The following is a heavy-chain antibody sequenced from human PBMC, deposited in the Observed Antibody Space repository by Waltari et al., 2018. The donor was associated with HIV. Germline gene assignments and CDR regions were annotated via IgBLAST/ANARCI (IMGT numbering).Heavy chain of an antibody. CDR3: ARHWSGGSCYPDY. CDR1: GGPISSSSYY. Sequence: QLQLQESGPGLVKPSETLSLTCTVSGGPISSSSYYWGWLRQPPGKGLEWIGSIYYSGSTYYNPSLKSRVTISVDTSKNQFSLKLSSVTAADTAVYYCARHWSGGSCYPDYWGQGTLVTVSS. J-gene: IGHJ4*02. D-gene: IGHD2-15*01. V-gene: IGHV4-39*01. CDR2: IYYSGST.